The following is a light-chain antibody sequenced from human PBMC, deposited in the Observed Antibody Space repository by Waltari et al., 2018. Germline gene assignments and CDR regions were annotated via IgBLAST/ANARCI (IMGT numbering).Light chain of an antibody. Sequence: IVLTQSPGTLSLSPGERATLSCRASQSVASNYLAWYQQKPGQAPSLLIHSASIRAAGIADRFSGSGSGTDFTLTISRLEPEDFAVYYCHQYGGSPRTFGQGTKVE. CDR3: HQYGGSPRT. CDR1: QSVASNY. CDR2: SAS. J-gene: IGKJ1*01. V-gene: IGKV3-20*01.